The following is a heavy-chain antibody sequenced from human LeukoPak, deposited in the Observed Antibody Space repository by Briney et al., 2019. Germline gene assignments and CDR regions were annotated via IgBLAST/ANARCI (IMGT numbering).Heavy chain of an antibody. CDR3: ARLPLGATTFNVFDY. Sequence: GESLKISCKGSGYSFTSYWVGWVRQMPGKGLEWMGIVYPGDSDTRYSPSFQGQVTISADKSISTAYLQWSSLKASDTAMYYCARLPLGATTFNVFDYWGQGTLVTVSS. D-gene: IGHD1-26*01. J-gene: IGHJ4*02. CDR1: GYSFTSYW. CDR2: VYPGDSDT. V-gene: IGHV5-51*01.